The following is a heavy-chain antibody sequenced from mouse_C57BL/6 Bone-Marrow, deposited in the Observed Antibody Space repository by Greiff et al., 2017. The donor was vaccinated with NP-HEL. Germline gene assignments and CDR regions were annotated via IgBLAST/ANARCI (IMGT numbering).Heavy chain of an antibody. V-gene: IGHV5-6*01. CDR3: ASPYDYDVAWFAY. CDR2: ISSGGSYT. J-gene: IGHJ3*01. CDR1: GFTFSSYG. D-gene: IGHD2-4*01. Sequence: EVKLMESGGDLVKPGGSLKLSCAASGFTFSSYGMSWARQTPDKRLEWVATISSGGSYTYYPDSVKGRFTISRDNAKNTLYLQMSSLKSEDTAMYYCASPYDYDVAWFAYWGQGTLVTVSA.